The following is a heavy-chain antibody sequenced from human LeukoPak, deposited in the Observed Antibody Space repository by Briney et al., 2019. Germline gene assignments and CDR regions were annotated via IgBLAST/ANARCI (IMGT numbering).Heavy chain of an antibody. CDR2: ISASGGST. D-gene: IGHD6-13*01. J-gene: IGHJ4*02. CDR1: GFTFSSPA. Sequence: GGSLRLSCAASGFTFSSPAMSWVRQVPGKGLEWVSGISASGGSTSYADSVRGRFTISRDNSKNTLYLQMNSLRAEDTAVYYCAKSLAAAGLSFDYWGQGTLVTVSS. V-gene: IGHV3-23*01. CDR3: AKSLAAAGLSFDY.